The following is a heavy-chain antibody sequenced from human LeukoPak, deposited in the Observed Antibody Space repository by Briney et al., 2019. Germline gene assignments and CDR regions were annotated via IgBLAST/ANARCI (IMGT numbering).Heavy chain of an antibody. D-gene: IGHD2-15*01. V-gene: IGHV3-33*01. Sequence: GGSLRLSCAASGFTFSSNGMHWVRQAPGKGLEWVAVIWYDGSNKYYADSVKGRFTISRDNSKNTLYLQMGSLRAEDTAVYYYARDPGYCSGGRCYKGPFDYWGQGTLVTVSS. J-gene: IGHJ4*02. CDR2: IWYDGSNK. CDR1: GFTFSSNG. CDR3: ARDPGYCSGGRCYKGPFDY.